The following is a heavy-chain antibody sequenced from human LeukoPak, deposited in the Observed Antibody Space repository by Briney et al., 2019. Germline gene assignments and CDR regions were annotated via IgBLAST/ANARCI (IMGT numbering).Heavy chain of an antibody. V-gene: IGHV5-51*01. D-gene: IGHD3-22*01. CDR1: GYSFTSYW. J-gene: IGHJ3*02. CDR3: ARPMACYYDSSGYGAFDI. Sequence: GESLKISCKSSGYSFTSYWIGWVRPMPGKGLEWMGIIYPGDSDTRYSPSFQGQVTISADKSISTAYLQWSSLKASDTAMYYCARPMACYYDSSGYGAFDIWGQGTMVTVSS. CDR2: IYPGDSDT.